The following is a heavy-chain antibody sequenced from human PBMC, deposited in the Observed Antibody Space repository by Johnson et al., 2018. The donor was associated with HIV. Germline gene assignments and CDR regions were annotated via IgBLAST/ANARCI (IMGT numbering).Heavy chain of an antibody. CDR3: ATSPAKDHGGNSVAFAN. Sequence: QVQLVESGGGVAQPGRSLRLSCAASGFTFSSYGMHWVRQAPGKGLQWVAATWYDGHNKYYGDSVKGRFTVSRDNSKNTLYLQMNSLRAEDTAIYYCATSPAKDHGGNSVAFANWVQGKMVTVSS. V-gene: IGHV3-33*01. J-gene: IGHJ3*02. D-gene: IGHD4-23*01. CDR1: GFTFSSYG. CDR2: TWYDGHNK.